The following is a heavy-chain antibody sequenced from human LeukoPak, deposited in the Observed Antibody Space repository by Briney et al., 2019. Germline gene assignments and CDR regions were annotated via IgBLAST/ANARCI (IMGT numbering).Heavy chain of an antibody. D-gene: IGHD2-2*01. Sequence: ASVKVSCKASGYTFNDFYIHWVRQAPGQGLEWMGWINPKNGGATSAEKFQGRVTLTTGTSVSTSYMELRSLRSDDTAVYYCARVPAEGPYYFDYWGQGTLVTVSS. J-gene: IGHJ4*02. CDR2: INPKNGGA. V-gene: IGHV1-2*02. CDR3: ARVPAEGPYYFDY. CDR1: GYTFNDFY.